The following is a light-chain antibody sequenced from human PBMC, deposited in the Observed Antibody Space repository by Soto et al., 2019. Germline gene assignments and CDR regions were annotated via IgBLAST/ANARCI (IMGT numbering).Light chain of an antibody. J-gene: IGLJ1*01. Sequence: SYVLTQPPSVSVAPGKTATITCGGNNIGSKSVHWYQQRPGQAPVLVMSYDSDRPSGIPERFSGSNSGNTATLTISRVEAGDEADYYCQVWDSSRDHSLYVFGTGTKVTVL. V-gene: IGLV3-21*04. CDR3: QVWDSSRDHSLYV. CDR2: YDS. CDR1: NIGSKS.